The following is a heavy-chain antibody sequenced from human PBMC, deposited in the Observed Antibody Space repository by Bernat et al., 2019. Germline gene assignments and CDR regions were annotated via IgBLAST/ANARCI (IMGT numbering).Heavy chain of an antibody. CDR2: IRYDGSNK. CDR1: GFTFSSYG. CDR3: AKDSWQWLVPPWTFDY. V-gene: IGHV3-30*02. D-gene: IGHD6-19*01. J-gene: IGHJ4*02. Sequence: QVQLVESGGGVVQPGGSLRLSCAASGFTFSSYGMHWVRQAPGKGLEWVAFIRYDGSNKYYADSVKGRFTISRDNSKYTLYLQMNSLRAEDTAVYYCAKDSWQWLVPPWTFDYWGQGTLVTVSS.